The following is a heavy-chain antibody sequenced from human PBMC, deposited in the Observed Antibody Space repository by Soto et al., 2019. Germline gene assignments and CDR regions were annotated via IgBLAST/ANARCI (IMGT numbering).Heavy chain of an antibody. Sequence: QVQLVQSGAEVKKPGASVKVSCKASGYTFTSYAISSVRRALGQGIEWMAWISAYNGNTNYAQKPQXXXTXATDTPKRTAYSELMSLLSNDTGEYYCARDLPAGDYWGRGPLVTVSP. V-gene: IGHV1-18*01. CDR2: ISAYNGNT. CDR1: GYTFTSYA. CDR3: ARDLPAGDY. J-gene: IGHJ4*02.